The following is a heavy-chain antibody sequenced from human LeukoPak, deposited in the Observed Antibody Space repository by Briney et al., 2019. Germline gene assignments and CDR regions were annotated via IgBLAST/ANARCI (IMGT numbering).Heavy chain of an antibody. CDR2: ISGSGGST. CDR3: AKDCNYDLCPGFDP. J-gene: IGHJ5*02. D-gene: IGHD3-3*01. CDR1: GFTFSSYA. V-gene: IGHV3-23*01. Sequence: GGSLRLSCAYSGFTFSSYAMSWVRQAPGKGLEWVSAISGSGGSTYYADSVKGRFTISRDNSKNTLYLQMNSLRAEDTAVYYCAKDCNYDLCPGFDPWGQGTLVTVSS.